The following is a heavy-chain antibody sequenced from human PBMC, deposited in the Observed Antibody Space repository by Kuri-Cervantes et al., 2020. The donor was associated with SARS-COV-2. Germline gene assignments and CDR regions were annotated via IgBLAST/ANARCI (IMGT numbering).Heavy chain of an antibody. CDR1: EFPFSRYA. D-gene: IGHD5-24*01. V-gene: IGHV3-30*04. Sequence: GESLKISCTGSEFPFSRYAMHWVRQAPGKGLEWVAVISYDGSDKYYSDSVKGRFTISRDNSKNTLYLQMNSLRAEDTAVYYCARDPDGYNSDGDAFDIWGQGTMVTVSS. CDR3: ARDPDGYNSDGDAFDI. CDR2: ISYDGSDK. J-gene: IGHJ3*02.